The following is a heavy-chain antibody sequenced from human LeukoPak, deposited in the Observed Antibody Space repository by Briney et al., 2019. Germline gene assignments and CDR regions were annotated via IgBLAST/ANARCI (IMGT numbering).Heavy chain of an antibody. CDR1: GYTFTNYD. CDR2: MNPNSGNT. J-gene: IGHJ4*02. D-gene: IGHD2-15*01. Sequence: ASVKVSCKASGYTFTNYDINWVRQATGQGLEWMGWMNPNSGNTGYAQKFQGRVTITRNTSISTAYMELSSLRSEDTAVYYCARGTPRDCSGGSCYLEYWGQGTLVTVSS. CDR3: ARGTPRDCSGGSCYLEY. V-gene: IGHV1-8*03.